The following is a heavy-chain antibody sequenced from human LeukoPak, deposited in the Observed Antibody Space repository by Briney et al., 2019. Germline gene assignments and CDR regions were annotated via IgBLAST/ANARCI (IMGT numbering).Heavy chain of an antibody. Sequence: ASVKVSCKASGCTFSSYAISWVRQAPGQGLEGMGWISAYNGNTNYAQRLQGRVTMPTDASTSTARMELKSPRSDHTAVYYFARDQAGGRAQPTLRRFDYWGQGTLVTVSS. D-gene: IGHD1-14*01. V-gene: IGHV1-18*01. J-gene: IGHJ4*02. CDR1: GCTFSSYA. CDR3: ARDQAGGRAQPTLRRFDY. CDR2: ISAYNGNT.